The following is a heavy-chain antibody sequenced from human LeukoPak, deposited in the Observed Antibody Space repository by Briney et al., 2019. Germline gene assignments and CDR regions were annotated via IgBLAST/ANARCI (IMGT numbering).Heavy chain of an antibody. CDR2: MAVNGRT. D-gene: IGHD3-16*01. CDR3: ARGDYDYLSGTYSFDL. CDR1: GDSISSGTYY. Sequence: SETLSLTCTVSGDSISSGTYYWTWIRQPAGEGLEWIGRMAVNGRTNYNPSLKSRLTMSVNTSQNQFSLRLTSVTAADTAFYYCARGDYDYLSGTYSFDLWGQGIRVTVSS. J-gene: IGHJ5*02. V-gene: IGHV4-61*02.